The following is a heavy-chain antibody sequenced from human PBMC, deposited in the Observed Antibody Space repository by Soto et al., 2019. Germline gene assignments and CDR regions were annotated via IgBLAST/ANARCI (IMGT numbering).Heavy chain of an antibody. J-gene: IGHJ6*02. CDR3: ARERYQVISDGMDV. Sequence: HVQLVQSGADVKTPGASVRVSCKASGYTFTGYYVHWVREAPGQGLEWMGWINPETGGTSYAQKFQGRVTLSRDTSINTAYLELSRLRFDDAAVYFCARERYQVISDGMDVWGQGTTVTVSS. CDR1: GYTFTGYY. D-gene: IGHD2-2*01. CDR2: INPETGGT. V-gene: IGHV1-2*02.